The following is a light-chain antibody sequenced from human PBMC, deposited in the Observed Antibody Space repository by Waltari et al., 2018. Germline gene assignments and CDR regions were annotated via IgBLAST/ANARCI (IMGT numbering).Light chain of an antibody. J-gene: IGKJ4*01. CDR3: QQYDGEVVT. Sequence: DIVLTQSPGTLSLSPGERATLSCRASQRVTSISLTGYQKKVGKAPRLLIYGTSSRATGIPDRFSGSGSGTEFTLTISRLEPEDFAVYYCQQYDGEVVTFGGGTKVEI. CDR1: QRVTSIS. CDR2: GTS. V-gene: IGKV3-20*01.